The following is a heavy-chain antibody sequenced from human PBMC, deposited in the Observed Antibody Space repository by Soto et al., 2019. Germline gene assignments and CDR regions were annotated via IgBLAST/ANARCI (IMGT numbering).Heavy chain of an antibody. Sequence: QVQLVESGGGVVQPGRSLRLSCAASGFTFSSYGMHWVRQAPGKGLEWGAVISYDGSNKYYADSVKGRFTISRDNSKNTLYLQMNSLRAEDTAVYYCAKAEDIVVVVAACFDYWGQGTLVTVSS. CDR1: GFTFSSYG. V-gene: IGHV3-30*18. CDR2: ISYDGSNK. D-gene: IGHD2-15*01. J-gene: IGHJ4*02. CDR3: AKAEDIVVVVAACFDY.